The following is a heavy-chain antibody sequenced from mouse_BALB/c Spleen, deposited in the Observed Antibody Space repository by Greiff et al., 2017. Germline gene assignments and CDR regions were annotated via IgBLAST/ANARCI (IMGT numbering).Heavy chain of an antibody. CDR2: ISDGGSYT. V-gene: IGHV5-4*02. CDR3: ARGNPYYFDY. CDR1: GFTFSDYY. J-gene: IGHJ2*01. Sequence: DVHLVESGGGLVKPGGSLKLSCAASGFTFSDYYMYWVRQTPEKRLEWVATISDGGSYTYYPDSVKGRFTISRDNAKNNLYLQMSSLKSEDTAMYYCARGNPYYFDYWGQGTTLTVSS.